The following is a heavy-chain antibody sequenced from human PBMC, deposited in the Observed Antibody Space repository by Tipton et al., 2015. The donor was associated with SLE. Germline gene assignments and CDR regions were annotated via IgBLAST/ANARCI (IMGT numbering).Heavy chain of an antibody. CDR2: IYNTGGT. V-gene: IGHV4-30-4*01. J-gene: IGHJ5*02. CDR3: ARAVLYYDILTGYYPHWFDP. D-gene: IGHD3-9*01. CDR1: GGSISSGDYY. Sequence: TLSLTCSVSGGSISSGDYYWSWIRQPPGKGLEWIGYIYNTGGTYYSPSLKSRVSISVDTSKNQFSLNLRSVTAADTAVYYCARAVLYYDILTGYYPHWFDPWGQGTLVTVSS.